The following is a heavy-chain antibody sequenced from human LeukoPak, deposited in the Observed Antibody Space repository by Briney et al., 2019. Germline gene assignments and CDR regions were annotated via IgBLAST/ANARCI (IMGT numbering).Heavy chain of an antibody. CDR1: GFTFSSYS. D-gene: IGHD3-22*01. CDR2: IKSKTDGGTT. Sequence: GGSLRLSCAASGFTFSSYSMNWVRQAPGKGLEWVGRIKSKTDGGTTDYAAPVKGRFTISRDDSKNTLYLQMNSLKTEDTAVYYCTTDPGEYYDSSGYYYLDYWGQGTLVTVSS. J-gene: IGHJ4*02. CDR3: TTDPGEYYDSSGYYYLDY. V-gene: IGHV3-15*01.